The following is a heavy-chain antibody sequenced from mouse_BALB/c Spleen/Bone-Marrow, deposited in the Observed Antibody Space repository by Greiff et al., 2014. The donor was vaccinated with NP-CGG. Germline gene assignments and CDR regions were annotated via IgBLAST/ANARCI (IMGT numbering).Heavy chain of an antibody. CDR2: INPGSGGT. D-gene: IGHD3-3*01. V-gene: IGHV1-54*03. CDR1: GYAFTNYL. Sequence: QVQLQQSGAELVRPGTSVKVSCKASGYAFTNYLIEWVKQRPGQGLEWIGVINPGSGGTNYNEKFKGKATLTADKSSSTAYMQLSNLTSDDSAVYFCARRDDAMDYWGQGTSVTVSS. J-gene: IGHJ4*01. CDR3: ARRDDAMDY.